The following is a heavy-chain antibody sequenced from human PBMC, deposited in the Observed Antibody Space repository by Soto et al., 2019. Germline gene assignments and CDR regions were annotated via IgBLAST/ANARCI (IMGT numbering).Heavy chain of an antibody. D-gene: IGHD2-15*01. J-gene: IGHJ3*02. Sequence: EVQLLESGGGFIQPGGSLRLSCAASGFTFSSYAMSWVRQAPGKGLEWVSTITGGGDGTNYADSVKGRFTISRDNADDTVYLQMHSLRPDDTAIYYWAKKGPGSLATFCSGSGCHYAFDIWGQGTMVTVSS. CDR3: AKKGPGSLATFCSGSGCHYAFDI. CDR2: ITGGGDGT. CDR1: GFTFSSYA. V-gene: IGHV3-23*01.